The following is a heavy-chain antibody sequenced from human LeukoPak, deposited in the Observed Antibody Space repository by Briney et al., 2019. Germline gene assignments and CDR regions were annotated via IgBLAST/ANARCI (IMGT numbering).Heavy chain of an antibody. CDR2: INHSGST. CDR3: ARGRITIFGVVMGFDP. Sequence: PSETLSLTCAVYGGSFSGYYWSWIRQPPGKGLEWIGEINHSGSTNYNPSLKSRVTLSADTSKNQFSLKLSSVTAADTAVYYCARGRITIFGVVMGFDPWGQGTLVTVSS. D-gene: IGHD3-3*01. V-gene: IGHV4-34*01. CDR1: GGSFSGYY. J-gene: IGHJ5*02.